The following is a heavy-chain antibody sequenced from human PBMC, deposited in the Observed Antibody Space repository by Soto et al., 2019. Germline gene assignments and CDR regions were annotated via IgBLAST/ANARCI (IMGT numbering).Heavy chain of an antibody. J-gene: IGHJ3*02. CDR1: GFSFSTYF. CDR3: ARDTTVITFHALDI. Sequence: QVQLVESGGGVVQPGRSLRLSCAASGFSFSTYFMHWARQAPGKGLEWVAVMYYDGSTKYYADSVKGRFTISRDNSKNMLYLQMNSLRAEDTAVYYCARDTTVITFHALDICGQGTTVTVSP. D-gene: IGHD4-4*01. V-gene: IGHV3-33*01. CDR2: MYYDGSTK.